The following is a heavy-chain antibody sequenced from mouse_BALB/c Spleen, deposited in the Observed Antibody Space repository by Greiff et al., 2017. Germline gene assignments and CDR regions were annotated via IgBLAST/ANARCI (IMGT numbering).Heavy chain of an antibody. D-gene: IGHD1-1*01. Sequence: EVKLMESGGGLVQPGGSLRLSCATSGFTFTDYYMSWVRQPPGKALEWLGFIRNKANGYTTEYSASVKGRFTISRDNSQSILYLQMNTLRAKDSATYYCARDYYGSSYDYWGQGTTLTVSS. CDR3: ARDYYGSSYDY. J-gene: IGHJ2*01. V-gene: IGHV7-3*02. CDR1: GFTFTDYY. CDR2: IRNKANGYTT.